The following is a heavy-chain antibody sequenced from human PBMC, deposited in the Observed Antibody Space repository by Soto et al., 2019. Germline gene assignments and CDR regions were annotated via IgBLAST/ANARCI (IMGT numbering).Heavy chain of an antibody. D-gene: IGHD3-3*01. CDR1: GGSISSGDYY. J-gene: IGHJ4*02. CDR3: ARDRRHDYRSGYPDY. CDR2: IYYSGST. Sequence: VSLTCTVSGGSISSGDYYWSWIRQPPGKGLEWIGYIYYSGSTYYNPTLKSRVYISVDTSKNQFSLNLTSVTAADTAVYYCARDRRHDYRSGYPDYWGQGTLVTVSS. V-gene: IGHV4-30-4*01.